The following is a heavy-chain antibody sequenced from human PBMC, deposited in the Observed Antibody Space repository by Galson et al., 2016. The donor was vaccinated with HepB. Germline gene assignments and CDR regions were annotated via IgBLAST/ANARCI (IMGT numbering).Heavy chain of an antibody. J-gene: IGHJ3*02. D-gene: IGHD1-26*01. Sequence: LRLSCAASGFTFSRSVMSWVRQPPGKRLEWIGEINHRGSTNYNPSPKSRVIISVDTSKNQFSLQLNSVTAADTAVYFCAGEALPVTRPIGGFDIWGQGTMVTVSS. V-gene: IGHV4-34*08. CDR3: AGEALPVTRPIGGFDI. CDR2: INHRGST. CDR1: GFTFSRSV.